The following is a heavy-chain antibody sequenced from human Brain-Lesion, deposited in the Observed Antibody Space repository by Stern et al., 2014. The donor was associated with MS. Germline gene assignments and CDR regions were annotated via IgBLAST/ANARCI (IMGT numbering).Heavy chain of an antibody. D-gene: IGHD2-2*01. Sequence: QVQLQESGPGLVKPSQTLSLSCTVSGGSISSGGYYWSWIRQPAGKGLEWIGRIFNSGSTRYNPSLKRPVTISIATSKNQFSLRLNSMTAADTAVYYCARGRVVPGFQYYATDVWGQGTTVIVSS. J-gene: IGHJ6*02. CDR3: ARGRVVPGFQYYATDV. CDR1: GGSISSGGYY. CDR2: IFNSGST. V-gene: IGHV4-61*02.